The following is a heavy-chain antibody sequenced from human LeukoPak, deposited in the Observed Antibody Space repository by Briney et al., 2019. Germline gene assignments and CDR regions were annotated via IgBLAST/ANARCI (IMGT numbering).Heavy chain of an antibody. CDR3: ARFLSGNHFYY. Sequence: SETLSLTCTVSGGSFTSYYWSWIRQPPGKGLEWVGYIHTSGSTNSNPSLKSRVTISVDTAKNQFSLKLTSVTVADTAVYYCARFLSGNHFYYWGQGTLVTVSS. CDR1: GGSFTSYY. J-gene: IGHJ4*02. V-gene: IGHV4-4*09. D-gene: IGHD1-26*01. CDR2: IHTSGST.